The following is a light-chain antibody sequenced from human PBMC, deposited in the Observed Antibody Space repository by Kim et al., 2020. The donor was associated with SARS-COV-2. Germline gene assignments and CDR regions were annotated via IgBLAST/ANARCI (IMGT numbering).Light chain of an antibody. CDR1: HSVLYSSKNVNKNY. CDR2: WAS. CDR3: HQCYSAPLT. Sequence: DIVMTQSPDSLSVSLGERATINCKSSHSVLYSSKNVNKNYLSWYQQKPGQPPKLLIYWASTRESGVPDRFSGSGSGTDFTLTINSLQAEDVAVYFCHQCYSAPLTFGGGTKVDIK. J-gene: IGKJ4*01. V-gene: IGKV4-1*01.